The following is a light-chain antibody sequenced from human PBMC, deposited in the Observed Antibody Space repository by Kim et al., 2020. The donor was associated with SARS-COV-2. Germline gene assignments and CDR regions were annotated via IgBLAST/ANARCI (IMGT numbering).Light chain of an antibody. CDR3: QQRSNWPIT. CDR1: QSVSSY. J-gene: IGKJ5*01. CDR2: DAS. Sequence: EIVLTQSPATLSLSPWERATLSCRASQSVSSYLAWYQQKPGQAPRLLMYDASNRAIGIPARFSGSGSGTDFTLTISSLEPEDFAVYYCQQRSNWPITFGQGTRLEIK. V-gene: IGKV3-11*01.